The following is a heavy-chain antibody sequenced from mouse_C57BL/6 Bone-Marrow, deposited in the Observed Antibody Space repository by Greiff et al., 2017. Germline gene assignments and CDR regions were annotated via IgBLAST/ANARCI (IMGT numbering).Heavy chain of an antibody. D-gene: IGHD1-1*01. CDR2: IYPYNGVS. V-gene: IGHV1-31*01. J-gene: IGHJ3*01. Sequence: VQLKQSGPELVKPGASVKISCKASGYSFTGYYMHWVKQSHGNILDWIGYIYPYNGVSSYNQKFKGKATLTVDKSSSTAYMELRSLTSEDSAVYYWASPDYYGSSSWFAYWGQGTLVTVSA. CDR3: ASPDYYGSSSWFAY. CDR1: GYSFTGYY.